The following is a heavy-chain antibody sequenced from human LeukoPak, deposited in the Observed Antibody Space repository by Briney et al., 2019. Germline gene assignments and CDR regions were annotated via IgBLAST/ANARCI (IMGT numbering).Heavy chain of an antibody. V-gene: IGHV3-48*03. CDR1: GFTFSSFE. J-gene: IGHJ4*02. CDR2: ISTTGSTI. CDR3: AGPMTSIDY. Sequence: QPGGSLRLSCAASGFTFSSFEMNWVRQPPGKGLEWVSYISTTGSTIYYADSVKGRFTISRDNAKNSLYLQMNSLRAEDTAVYYCAGPMTSIDYWGQGTLVTVSS.